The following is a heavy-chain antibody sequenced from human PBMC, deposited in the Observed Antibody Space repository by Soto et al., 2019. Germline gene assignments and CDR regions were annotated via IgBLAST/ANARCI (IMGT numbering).Heavy chain of an antibody. CDR3: ARGYSGYDERGGYFDY. Sequence: QVQLVESGGGVVQPGRSLRLSCAASGFTFSSYGMHWVRQAPGKGLEWVAVISYDGSNKYYADSVKGRFTISRDNSKNTLYLQMNSLRAEDMAVYYCARGYSGYDERGGYFDYWGQGPLVTVSS. CDR2: ISYDGSNK. V-gene: IGHV3-30*03. D-gene: IGHD5-12*01. J-gene: IGHJ4*02. CDR1: GFTFSSYG.